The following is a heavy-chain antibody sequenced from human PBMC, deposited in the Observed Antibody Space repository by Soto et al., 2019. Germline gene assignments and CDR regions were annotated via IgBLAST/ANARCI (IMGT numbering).Heavy chain of an antibody. Sequence: AGGSLRLSCSASGFTFSNAWMNWVRQAPGKGLEWVGRIKSKTDGGTTDYAAPVKGRFTISRDDSKNTLYLQMNSLKTEDTAVYYCTTFGYLTTVTTPDYYGMDVWGQGTTVTVSS. CDR2: IKSKTDGGTT. J-gene: IGHJ6*02. CDR1: GFTFSNAW. CDR3: TTFGYLTTVTTPDYYGMDV. D-gene: IGHD4-4*01. V-gene: IGHV3-15*07.